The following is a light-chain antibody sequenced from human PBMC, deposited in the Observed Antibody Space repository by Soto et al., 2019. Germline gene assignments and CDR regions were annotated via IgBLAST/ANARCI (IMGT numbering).Light chain of an antibody. CDR1: QCVRSN. J-gene: IGKJ4*01. CDR2: AAS. V-gene: IGKV3D-15*03. Sequence: EIVITQSPATLSVSPGDRVTLYCRASQCVRSNLAWYQQKPGRAPRLVLYAASIRATGIPARFSGGGSGTDFTLTISNLQSEDFALYFCQQYSDWPPEPTVGGGTKVELK. CDR3: QQYSDWPPEPT.